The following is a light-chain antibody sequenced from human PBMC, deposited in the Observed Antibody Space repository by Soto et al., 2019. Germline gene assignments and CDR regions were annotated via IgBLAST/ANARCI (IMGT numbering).Light chain of an antibody. J-gene: IGKJ4*01. CDR2: AAS. CDR1: QTVLKTSNKRNY. V-gene: IGKV1-12*01. CDR3: QQANSFPLS. Sequence: DILMTQSQDYLAVSPGERATISCKSSQTVLKTSNKRNYLAWYQQKPGKAPKLLIYAASTLPSGVPSRFSGSRSGTVFSLTVSSLQPEDFATYYCQQANSFPLSFGGGTKADIK.